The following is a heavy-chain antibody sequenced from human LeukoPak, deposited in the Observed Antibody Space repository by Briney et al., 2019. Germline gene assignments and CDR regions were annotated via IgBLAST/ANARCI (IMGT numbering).Heavy chain of an antibody. D-gene: IGHD6-6*01. CDR3: ARDKSSSAEEYFDY. V-gene: IGHV4-59*01. J-gene: IGHJ4*02. CDR2: IYYSGST. CDR1: GGSISSYY. Sequence: PSETLSLTCTVSGGSISSYYWSWIRQPPGKGLEWIGYIYYSGSTNYNPSLKSRVTISVDTSKNQFSLKLSSVTAADTAVYYCARDKSSSAEEYFDYWGQGTLVTVSS.